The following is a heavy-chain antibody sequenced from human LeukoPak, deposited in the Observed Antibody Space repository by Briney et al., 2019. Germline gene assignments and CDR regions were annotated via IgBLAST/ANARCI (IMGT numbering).Heavy chain of an antibody. Sequence: GGSLRLSCAASGFPVNKYEMHWVRQAPGKGLEWVSYIDASATSTNYADSVCGRFTLSRDNAQNSVHLQMNSLRDEDTAVYYCVRGRLLRSTKYFDYWGQGALVTVSS. CDR2: IDASATST. V-gene: IGHV3-48*03. J-gene: IGHJ4*02. CDR1: GFPVNKYE. CDR3: VRGRLLRSTKYFDY. D-gene: IGHD2-21*02.